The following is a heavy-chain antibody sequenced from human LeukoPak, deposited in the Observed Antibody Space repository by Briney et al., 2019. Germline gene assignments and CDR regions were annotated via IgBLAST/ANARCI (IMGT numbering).Heavy chain of an antibody. D-gene: IGHD5-24*01. CDR1: GFTFSTYI. CDR2: ISSSSSYI. J-gene: IGHJ4*02. V-gene: IGHV3-21*01. CDR3: ARREGDGYFDY. Sequence: GGSLRLSCEASGFTFSTYIMTWVRQAPGKGLEWVSSISSSSSYIKYADSVKGRFTISRDNAKNSLYLQMNSLRAEDTAVYYCARREGDGYFDYWGQGTLVTVSS.